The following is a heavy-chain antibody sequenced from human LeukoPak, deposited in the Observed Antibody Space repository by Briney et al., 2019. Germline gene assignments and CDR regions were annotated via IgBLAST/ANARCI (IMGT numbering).Heavy chain of an antibody. CDR2: ISSSGSTI. CDR3: ATEVVVVVAATTDAFDI. Sequence: PGGSLRLSCAASGFTFSCYEMNWVRQAPGKGLEWVSYISSSGSTIYYADSVKGRFTISRDNAKNSLYLQMNSLRAEDTAVYYCATEVVVVVAATTDAFDIWGQGTMVTVSS. CDR1: GFTFSCYE. D-gene: IGHD2-15*01. J-gene: IGHJ3*02. V-gene: IGHV3-48*03.